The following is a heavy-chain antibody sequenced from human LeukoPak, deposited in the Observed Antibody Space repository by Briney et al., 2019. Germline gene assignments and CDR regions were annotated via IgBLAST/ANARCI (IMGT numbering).Heavy chain of an antibody. Sequence: PSATLSLTCTVSGGSISSYYWSWIRQPAGKGLEWIGRIYTSGSTNYNPSLKSRVTISVDTSKNQFPLKLSSVTAADTAVYYCARDPDFGSGSYFDYWGQGTLVTVSS. J-gene: IGHJ4*02. CDR2: IYTSGST. D-gene: IGHD3-10*01. CDR1: GGSISSYY. V-gene: IGHV4-4*07. CDR3: ARDPDFGSGSYFDY.